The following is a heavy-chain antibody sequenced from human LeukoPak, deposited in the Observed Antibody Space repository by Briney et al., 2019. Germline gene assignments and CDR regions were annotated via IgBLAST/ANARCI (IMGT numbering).Heavy chain of an antibody. V-gene: IGHV4-34*01. CDR1: GGSFSGYY. CDR2: INHSGST. J-gene: IGHJ3*02. Sequence: SETLSLTCAVYGGSFSGYYWSWIRQPPGKGLEWIGEINHSGSTNYNPSLESRVTISVDTSKNQFSLKLSSVTAADTAVYYCARGRGTVTDAFDIWGQGTMVTVSS. D-gene: IGHD4-11*01. CDR3: ARGRGTVTDAFDI.